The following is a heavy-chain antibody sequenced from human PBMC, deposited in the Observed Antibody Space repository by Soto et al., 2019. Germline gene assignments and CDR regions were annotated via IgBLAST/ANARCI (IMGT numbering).Heavy chain of an antibody. J-gene: IGHJ6*02. CDR3: ARPTVTPHYVMDV. CDR2: ISSSGSTI. V-gene: IGHV3-11*01. Sequence: QVQLVESGGGLVKPGGSLRLSCAASGFTFSDYYMSWIRQAPGNGLEWVSYISSSGSTIYYADSVQGRFTISRDNATKALYLQMNRLRAADTAVYYCARPTVTPHYVMDVWGPGTTVTVSS. CDR1: GFTFSDYY. D-gene: IGHD1-26*01.